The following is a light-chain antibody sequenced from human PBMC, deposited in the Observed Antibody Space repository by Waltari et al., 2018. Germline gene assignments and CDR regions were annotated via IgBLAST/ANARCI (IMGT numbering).Light chain of an antibody. J-gene: IGKJ2*01. CDR1: QSVLYSSNNKNY. CDR3: QQYYSTPNT. CDR2: LAS. Sequence: DIVMTQSPDSLAVSLGERATINCKSSQSVLYSSNNKNYLAWYQQKPGQPPKLLIYLASTLESGVPDRFSGSGSGTDFTLTISSLQAEDVAVYYCQQYYSTPNTFGQGTKLEIK. V-gene: IGKV4-1*01.